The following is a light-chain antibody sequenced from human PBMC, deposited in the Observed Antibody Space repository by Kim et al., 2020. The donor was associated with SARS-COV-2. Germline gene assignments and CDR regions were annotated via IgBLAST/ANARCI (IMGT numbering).Light chain of an antibody. CDR1: QGIRSD. V-gene: IGKV1-17*01. CDR2: DAS. CDR3: LQHNTYPWT. J-gene: IGKJ1*01. Sequence: SASVGDRVTITCRASQGIRSDLGWFQQKPGTAPRRLIFDASTLQNGVPPRFSGSGSGTEFTLTISTLEPEDFATYYCLQHNTYPWTFGQGTKLEI.